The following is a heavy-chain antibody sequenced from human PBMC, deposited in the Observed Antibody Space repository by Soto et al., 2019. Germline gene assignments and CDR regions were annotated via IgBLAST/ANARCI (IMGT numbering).Heavy chain of an antibody. D-gene: IGHD6-19*01. V-gene: IGHV3-23*01. CDR2: ISGSGGST. J-gene: IGHJ4*02. Sequence: EVQLLESGGGLVQPGGSLRLSCAAYKFTFSSYAERWVRQAPGKGLEWVSAISGSGGSTYYADSVKGRFTISRDNSKNTLYLQMNSLRAEDTSVYYCAKEGEYSSGWDNFDYWGQGTLVTVSS. CDR1: KFTFSSYA. CDR3: AKEGEYSSGWDNFDY.